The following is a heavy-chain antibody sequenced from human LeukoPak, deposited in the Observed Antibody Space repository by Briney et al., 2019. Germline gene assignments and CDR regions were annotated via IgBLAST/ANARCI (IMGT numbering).Heavy chain of an antibody. D-gene: IGHD5-12*01. Sequence: SETLSLTCTVSGGSISSYYWSWIRQPPGKGLEWIGYIYYSGSTNSNPSLKSRVTISVDTSKNQFSLKLSSVTAADTAVYYCARRRIVATTANYYYYGMDVWGQGTTVTVYS. CDR1: GGSISSYY. V-gene: IGHV4-59*08. CDR2: IYYSGST. J-gene: IGHJ6*02. CDR3: ARRRIVATTANYYYYGMDV.